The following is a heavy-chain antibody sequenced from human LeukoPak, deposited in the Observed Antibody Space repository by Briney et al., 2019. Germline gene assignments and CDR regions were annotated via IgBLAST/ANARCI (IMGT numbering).Heavy chain of an antibody. CDR1: GGSISSYY. J-gene: IGHJ1*01. CDR2: IHYSGST. CDR3: ARDDYGDYTFHH. Sequence: PSETLSLTCTVSGGSISSYYWSWIRQPPGEGLQWIGYIHYSGSTNYTPSLKSRVTISVDTSKNQFSLKLTSVTAADTAVYYCARDDYGDYTFHHWGQGTLVTVSS. V-gene: IGHV4-59*01. D-gene: IGHD4-17*01.